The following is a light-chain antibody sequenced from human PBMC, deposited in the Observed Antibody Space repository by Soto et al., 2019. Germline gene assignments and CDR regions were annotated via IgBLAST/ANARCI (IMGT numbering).Light chain of an antibody. J-gene: IGKJ1*01. CDR2: WAS. CDR3: QQYCSSPWT. Sequence: DIVMTQSPDSLAVSLGERATINCRSSQSVLYSSSNKNYLAWYQQKPGQPPKLLIYWASTRESWVPDRFSGSGSGTDFTLTISSLQAEDVAVYYCQQYCSSPWTFGQGTKVEIK. CDR1: QSVLYSSSNKNY. V-gene: IGKV4-1*01.